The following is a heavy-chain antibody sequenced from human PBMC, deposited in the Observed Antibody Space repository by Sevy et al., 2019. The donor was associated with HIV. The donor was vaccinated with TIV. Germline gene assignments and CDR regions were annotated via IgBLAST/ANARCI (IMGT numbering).Heavy chain of an antibody. D-gene: IGHD5-12*01. J-gene: IGHJ6*02. CDR1: GFTFSSAW. CDR3: ITDPAYRGYDEEVINYYFYGMDV. V-gene: IGHV3-15*01. Sequence: GGSLRLSCTASGFTFSSAWMSWVRQAPGKGLEWVGRIKSEFDGGAIDYAAPVKGRFTISREDSKNTVYQHMNSLKTKNTAVYYCITDPAYRGYDEEVINYYFYGMDVWGQGTTVTVSS. CDR2: IKSEFDGGAI.